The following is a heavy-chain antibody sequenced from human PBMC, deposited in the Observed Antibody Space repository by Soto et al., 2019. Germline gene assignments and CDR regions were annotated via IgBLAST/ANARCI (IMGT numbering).Heavy chain of an antibody. D-gene: IGHD2-21*02. Sequence: QLHLVQSGAEVKKSGSSVRVSCTASGGTFTNDAISWVRQAPGQGLEWLGRIIPFFGTPDYSQSFQGRLTITADESTGTAYMDLRSLRSDDTAVYYCAREVVTETTLGYFDFWGQGTLVTVSS. V-gene: IGHV1-69*01. CDR1: GGTFTNDA. CDR2: IIPFFGTP. CDR3: AREVVTETTLGYFDF. J-gene: IGHJ4*02.